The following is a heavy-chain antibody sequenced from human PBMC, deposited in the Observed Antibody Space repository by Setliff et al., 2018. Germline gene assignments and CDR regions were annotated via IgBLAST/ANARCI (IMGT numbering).Heavy chain of an antibody. CDR2: IYYSGST. CDR1: GGSISSYY. J-gene: IGHJ4*02. D-gene: IGHD1-1*01. Sequence: SETLSLTCTVSGGSISSYYWSWIRQPPGKGLEWIGYIYYSGSTNYNPSLKSRVTISVDTSKNQFSLKLTSVTAADTAVYYCARTGTYRYFDYWGQGALVTVSS. CDR3: ARTGTYRYFDY. V-gene: IGHV4-59*08.